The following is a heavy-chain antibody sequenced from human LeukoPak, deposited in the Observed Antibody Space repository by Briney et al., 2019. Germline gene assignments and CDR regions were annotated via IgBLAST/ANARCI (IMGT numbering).Heavy chain of an antibody. CDR3: ARGNYDFWSGYDDAFDI. CDR1: GFTFSSYS. CDR2: SSSSSSTI. D-gene: IGHD3-3*01. V-gene: IGHV3-48*01. J-gene: IGHJ3*02. Sequence: GSLRLSCAASGFTFSSYSMNWVRQAPGKGLEWLSYSSSSSSTIYYADSVKGRFTISRDNAKNSLYLQMNSLRAEDTAVYYCARGNYDFWSGYDDAFDIWGQGTMVTVSS.